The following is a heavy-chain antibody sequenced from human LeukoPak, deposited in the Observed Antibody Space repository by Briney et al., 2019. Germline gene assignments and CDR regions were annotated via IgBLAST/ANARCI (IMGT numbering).Heavy chain of an antibody. J-gene: IGHJ6*02. Sequence: SETLSLTCAVSGGSISSSNWWSWVRQPPGKGLEWIGEIYHSGSTNYNPSLKSRVTISVDTSKNQFSLKLSSVTAADTAVYYCARRHYYGSGFYGMDVWGQGTTVTVSS. CDR3: ARRHYYGSGFYGMDV. D-gene: IGHD3-10*01. V-gene: IGHV4-4*02. CDR1: GGSISSSNW. CDR2: IYHSGST.